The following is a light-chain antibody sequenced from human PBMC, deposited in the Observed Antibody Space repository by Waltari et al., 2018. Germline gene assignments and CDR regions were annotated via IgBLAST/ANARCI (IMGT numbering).Light chain of an antibody. J-gene: IGKJ4*01. CDR3: QQRKNWPPLT. V-gene: IGKV3-11*01. CDR1: QNVDRY. Sequence: ETVLTQSPGTLSLSPGERATLSCRASQNVDRYLAWYQQKPGQAPRLLIYDASIRATCIPARFSGSGSGTDFTLTINSLEPDDFATYYCQQRKNWPPLTFGGGTKVEIK. CDR2: DAS.